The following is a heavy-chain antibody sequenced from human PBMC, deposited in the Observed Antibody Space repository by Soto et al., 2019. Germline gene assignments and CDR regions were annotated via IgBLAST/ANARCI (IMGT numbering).Heavy chain of an antibody. J-gene: IGHJ4*02. CDR1: GGSISIYY. CDR3: ARVHHFGVIED. Sequence: SETLSLTCTVSGGSISIYYWSWIRLPLGKGLEWIGYIYHNGATQYNPPLKSRVTISVDRSKNQFSLKLSSVTAADTAVYYCARVHHFGVIEDWGPGTLVTVSS. D-gene: IGHD3-3*01. CDR2: IYHNGAT. V-gene: IGHV4-59*12.